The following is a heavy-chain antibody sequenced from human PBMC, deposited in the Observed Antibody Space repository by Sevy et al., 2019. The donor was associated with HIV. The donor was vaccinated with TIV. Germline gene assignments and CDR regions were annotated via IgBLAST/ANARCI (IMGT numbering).Heavy chain of an antibody. V-gene: IGHV3-7*01. J-gene: IGHJ4*02. CDR1: GFTFTSYW. D-gene: IGHD6-13*01. Sequence: GGSLRLSCAASGFTFTSYWMSWVRQAPGKGPEWVANIKQDESAKYYVDSAKGRFTVSRDNAKNALYLQMNSLRAEDTAVYYCARDGTAPGIYFDSWGQGTLVTVSS. CDR3: ARDGTAPGIYFDS. CDR2: IKQDESAK.